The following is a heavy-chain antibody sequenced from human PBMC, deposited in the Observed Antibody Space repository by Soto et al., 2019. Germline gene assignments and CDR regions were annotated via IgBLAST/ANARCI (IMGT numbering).Heavy chain of an antibody. J-gene: IGHJ4*02. D-gene: IGHD4-17*01. CDR3: AQATYGDYGGFDY. CDR2: ISSSARGT. V-gene: IGHV3-23*01. CDR1: GFSFASYA. Sequence: EVQLLESGGGLVQPGESLRLSCAASGFSFASYAMSWVRQAPGKGLEWVSGISSSARGTYYADSVKGRFTISRDNSKKTVFLQMNSLRAEDTALYYCAQATYGDYGGFDYWGQGTLVTVSS.